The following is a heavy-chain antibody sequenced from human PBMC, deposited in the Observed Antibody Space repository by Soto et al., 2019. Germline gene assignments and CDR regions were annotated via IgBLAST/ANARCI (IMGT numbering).Heavy chain of an antibody. J-gene: IGHJ4*02. CDR2: SSATGAGT. V-gene: IGHV3-23*01. Sequence: EVQLLESGGGLVQPGGSLRLSCAASGFTFSSYGMTGVRQAPGRRLEWASFSSATGAGTYYADSVKGRFTISRDNSKNTLYLQMTSLRADDTAVYYCAKDRRAGGKYGFYSDFWGQGALVIVSS. D-gene: IGHD2-21*01. CDR1: GFTFSSYG. CDR3: AKDRRAGGKYGFYSDF.